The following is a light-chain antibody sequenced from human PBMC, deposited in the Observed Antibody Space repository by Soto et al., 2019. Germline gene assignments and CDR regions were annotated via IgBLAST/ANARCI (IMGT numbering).Light chain of an antibody. J-gene: IGKJ1*01. CDR1: QSLLHSNGYNY. Sequence: IGLTQSPLLMLVTFGEPASMSSGAAQSLLHSNGYNYLDWYLQKPGQSPQLLIYLGSNRSSGVPDRFSGSGSGTDFTLKISRVEAEDVGVYYCMQALQTPTFGQGTKVEI. CDR2: LGS. V-gene: IGKV2-28*01. CDR3: MQALQTPT.